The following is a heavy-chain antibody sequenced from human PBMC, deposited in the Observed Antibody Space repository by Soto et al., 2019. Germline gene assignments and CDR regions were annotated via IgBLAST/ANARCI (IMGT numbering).Heavy chain of an antibody. J-gene: IGHJ6*02. CDR1: GVSIRSSNNW. Sequence: SETLSLTCAFSGVSIRSSNNWWSWVRQPPGEGLEWIGEIHHSGSTNYTPSLKSRVTISVDKTKNHFSLELRSVTAADTAIYYCGSQRYCIDVCARGMTVSLS. CDR3: GSQRYCIDV. CDR2: IHHSGST. V-gene: IGHV4-4*02.